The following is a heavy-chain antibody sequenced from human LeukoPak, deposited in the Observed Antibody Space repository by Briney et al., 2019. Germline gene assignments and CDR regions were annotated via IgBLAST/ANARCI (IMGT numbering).Heavy chain of an antibody. J-gene: IGHJ4*02. Sequence: SGTLSLTCAVSGGSISSSNWWSWVRQPPGKGLEWIGEIYHSGSTNYNPSLKSRVAISVDKSKNQFSLKLSSVTAADTAVYYCARDRRYYDSSGYYYLFDYWGQGTLVTVSS. D-gene: IGHD3-22*01. CDR3: ARDRRYYDSSGYYYLFDY. CDR2: IYHSGST. CDR1: GGSISSSNW. V-gene: IGHV4-4*02.